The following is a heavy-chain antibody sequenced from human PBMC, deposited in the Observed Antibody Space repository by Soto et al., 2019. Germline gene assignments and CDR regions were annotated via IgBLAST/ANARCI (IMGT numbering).Heavy chain of an antibody. D-gene: IGHD5-18*01. CDR3: AKGRGYSYGWNWFDP. CDR1: GFTFDDYA. J-gene: IGHJ5*02. V-gene: IGHV3-9*01. CDR2: ISWNSGSI. Sequence: EVQLVESGGGLVQPGRSLRLSCAASGFTFDDYAMHWVRQAPGKGLEWVSGISWNSGSIGYADSVKGRFTISRDNAKNSLYLQMNSLRAEDTALYYCAKGRGYSYGWNWFDPWGQGTLVTVSS.